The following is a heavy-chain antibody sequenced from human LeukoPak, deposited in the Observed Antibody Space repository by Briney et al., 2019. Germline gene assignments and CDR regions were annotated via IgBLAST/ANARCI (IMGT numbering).Heavy chain of an antibody. V-gene: IGHV1-2*02. CDR2: INPNSGGT. J-gene: IGHJ4*02. D-gene: IGHD1-26*01. CDR3: ARYIVGATAFDY. CDR1: GYTLTGYY. Sequence: EASVKVSCKASGYTLTGYYMHWVRQAPGQGLEWMGWINPNSGGTNYAQKFQGRVTMTRDTSISTAYMELSRLRSDDTAVYYCARYIVGATAFDYWGQGTLVTVSS.